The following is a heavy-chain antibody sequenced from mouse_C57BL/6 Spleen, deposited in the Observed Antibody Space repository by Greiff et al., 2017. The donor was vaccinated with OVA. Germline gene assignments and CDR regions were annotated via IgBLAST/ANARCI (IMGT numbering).Heavy chain of an antibody. Sequence: QVQLQQPGAELVMPGASVKLSCKASGYTFTSYWMHWVKQRPGQGLEWIGEIDPSDSYTNYNQKFKGKSTLTVDKSSSTAYMQLSSLTSEDSAVDYCARVWSTVVATDAMDYWGQGTSVTVSS. V-gene: IGHV1-69*01. J-gene: IGHJ4*01. D-gene: IGHD1-1*01. CDR3: ARVWSTVVATDAMDY. CDR2: IDPSDSYT. CDR1: GYTFTSYW.